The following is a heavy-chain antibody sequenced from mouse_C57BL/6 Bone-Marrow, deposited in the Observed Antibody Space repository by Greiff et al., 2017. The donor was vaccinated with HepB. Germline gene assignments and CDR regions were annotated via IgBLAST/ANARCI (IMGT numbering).Heavy chain of an antibody. Sequence: DVKLQESGGGLVKPGGSLKLSCAASGFTFSDYGMHWVRQAPEKGLEWVAYISSGSSTIYYADTVKGRFTISRDNAKNTLFLQMTRLRSEDTAMYYCARYGPHFDYWGQGTTLTVSS. J-gene: IGHJ2*01. D-gene: IGHD1-2*01. CDR3: ARYGPHFDY. CDR2: ISSGSSTI. V-gene: IGHV5-17*01. CDR1: GFTFSDYG.